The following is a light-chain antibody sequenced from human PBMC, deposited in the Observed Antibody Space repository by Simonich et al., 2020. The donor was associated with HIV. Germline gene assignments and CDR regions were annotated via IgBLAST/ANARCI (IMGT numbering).Light chain of an antibody. CDR3: SSYTSNIIRVL. J-gene: IGLJ2*01. V-gene: IGLV2-11*01. CDR2: DVS. CDR1: SSDVGGYNY. Sequence: QSALTQPRSVSGSPGQSVTISCTGTSSDVGGYNYVSWYQQHPGKAPKLMISDVSKQPSGVSNRFSGSKSGNTASLTISGLQAEDEADYSCSSYTSNIIRVLFGGGTKLTVL.